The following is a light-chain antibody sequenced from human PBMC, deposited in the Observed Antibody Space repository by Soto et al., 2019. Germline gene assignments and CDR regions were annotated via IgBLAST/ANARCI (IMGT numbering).Light chain of an antibody. J-gene: IGLJ1*01. CDR3: NSFTTTNTYV. Sequence: QSVLTQPASVSGSPGQSITISCTGASSDVGGFDHVSWYQQHPGKVPRLLIYDVSSRPSGVSDRFSGSKSVNTASLTISGLQAEDEADYYCNSFTTTNTYVFGTGTKLTVL. V-gene: IGLV2-14*03. CDR1: SSDVGGFDH. CDR2: DVS.